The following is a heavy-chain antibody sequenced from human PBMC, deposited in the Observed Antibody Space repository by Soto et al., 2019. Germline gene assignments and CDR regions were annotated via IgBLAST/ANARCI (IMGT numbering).Heavy chain of an antibody. CDR3: GGLGYFYRLYYFDY. Sequence: SETLSLTCTVSGGSISSYYWSWIRQPPGKGLEWIGYIYYSGSTNYNPSLKSRVTISVDTSKNQFSLKLSSVTAAETAVYYCGGLGYFYRLYYFDYWGQGTLVTVSS. CDR1: GGSISSYY. V-gene: IGHV4-59*08. CDR2: IYYSGST. D-gene: IGHD3-3*01. J-gene: IGHJ4*02.